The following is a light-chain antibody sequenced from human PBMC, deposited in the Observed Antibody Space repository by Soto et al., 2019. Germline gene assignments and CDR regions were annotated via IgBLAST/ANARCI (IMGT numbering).Light chain of an antibody. CDR3: ETWGSTIWV. V-gene: IGLV4-60*03. J-gene: IGLJ3*02. CDR1: SGAGNDL. Sequence: QSVLTQSSSASASLGSSVKLTCTLSSGAGNDLIAWHQQQPGQAPRHMMKVESSGNYNRGRGVPDRFSGSSSGADRYLTISNLQSEDEADYYCETWGSTIWVFGGGTKLTVL. CDR2: VESSGNY.